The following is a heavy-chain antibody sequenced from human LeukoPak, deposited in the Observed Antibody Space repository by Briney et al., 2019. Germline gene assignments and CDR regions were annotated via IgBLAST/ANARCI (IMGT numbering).Heavy chain of an antibody. CDR3: ARAVAVAGKRYYYYYMDV. CDR2: IYTSGST. D-gene: IGHD6-19*01. CDR1: GGSISSYY. J-gene: IGHJ6*03. Sequence: SETLSLTCTVSGGSISSYYWSWIRQPAGKGLEWIGRIYTSGSTNYNPSLKSRVTISVDTSKNQFSLKLSSVTAADTAVYYCARAVAVAGKRYYYYYMDVWGKGTTVTISS. V-gene: IGHV4-4*07.